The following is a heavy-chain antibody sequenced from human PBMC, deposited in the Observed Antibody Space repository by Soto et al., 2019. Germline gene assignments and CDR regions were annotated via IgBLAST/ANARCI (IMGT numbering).Heavy chain of an antibody. CDR1: GGTFSSYT. CDR2: IIPILGIA. Sequence: QVQLVQSGAEVKKPGSSVKVSCKASGGTFSSYTISWVRQAPGQGLEWMGRIIPILGIANYAQKFQGRVTITADKSTSTAYMELSSLRSEDTAVYYCAMATPHRDYYYYGMDVWGQGTTVTVSS. V-gene: IGHV1-69*02. D-gene: IGHD2-15*01. J-gene: IGHJ6*02. CDR3: AMATPHRDYYYYGMDV.